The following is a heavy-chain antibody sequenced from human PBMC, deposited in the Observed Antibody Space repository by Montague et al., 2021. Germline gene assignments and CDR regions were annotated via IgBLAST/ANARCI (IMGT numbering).Heavy chain of an antibody. Sequence: CAVTVGSISEFYWSWIRQSPEKGLEWIGYIYDSGTTNYNPSLKSRVTISADTSMNQFSLNLRSVTAADTAVYFCARRLGIRAPFDYWGQGTLVTVSS. V-gene: IGHV4-59*08. CDR3: ARRLGIRAPFDY. CDR2: IYDSGTT. J-gene: IGHJ4*02. CDR1: VGSISEFY. D-gene: IGHD7-27*01.